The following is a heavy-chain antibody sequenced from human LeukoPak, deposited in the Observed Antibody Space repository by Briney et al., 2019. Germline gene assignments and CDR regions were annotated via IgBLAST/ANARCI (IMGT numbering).Heavy chain of an antibody. D-gene: IGHD3-10*01. CDR3: AKDRPNFYETSGSYYKIKGDF. J-gene: IGHJ4*02. V-gene: IGHV3-23*01. Sequence: GRSLRLSCEASGFTFNTHAMSWFRQAPGKGLEWVASVTSSGRTPYYADSVQGRFTISRDNSKNTLYLQINSLRCEDTAVYSCAKDRPNFYETSGSYYKIKGDFWGQGSLVTVSS. CDR1: GFTFNTHA. CDR2: VTSSGRTP.